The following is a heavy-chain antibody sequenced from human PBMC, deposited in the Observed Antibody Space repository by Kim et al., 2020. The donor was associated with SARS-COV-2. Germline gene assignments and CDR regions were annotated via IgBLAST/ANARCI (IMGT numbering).Heavy chain of an antibody. CDR2: LNWDGGNI. CDR1: GFNFGDYV. Sequence: GGSLRLSCAVSGFNFGDYVMHWVRQVPGKGLEWVAGLNWDGGNIGYADSVRGRFTISRDNAKNSLYLQMNSLRPDDTALYYCVKVLNARFLDHYFDSWGQGTRVTVSS. D-gene: IGHD3-3*01. CDR3: VKVLNARFLDHYFDS. J-gene: IGHJ4*02. V-gene: IGHV3-9*01.